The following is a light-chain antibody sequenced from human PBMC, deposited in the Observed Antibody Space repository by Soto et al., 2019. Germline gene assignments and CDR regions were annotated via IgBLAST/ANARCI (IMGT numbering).Light chain of an antibody. CDR1: QSVSSK. CDR2: DAS. CDR3: QQRGNWPLT. J-gene: IGKJ4*01. V-gene: IGKV3-11*01. Sequence: EIVLTQSPATLSLSPGERATLSCRASQSVSSKLAWYQQKPGQAPRLLIYDASNSATGIPARFSGSGSGTDLALTISSLGPEDIGVYYCQQRGNWPLTFGGGTKVEMK.